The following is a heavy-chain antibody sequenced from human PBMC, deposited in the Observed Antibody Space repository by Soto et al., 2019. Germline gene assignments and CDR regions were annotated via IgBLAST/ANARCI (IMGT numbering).Heavy chain of an antibody. CDR2: ISGSGYST. CDR3: AKSRGDRWTTYYFAY. J-gene: IGHJ4*02. Sequence: EVQLLESGGGLVQPGGSLKLSCAASGFTFSSNSMSWVRQAPGKGLEWVSGISGSGYSTYYANSVKGRFTTSRDNSKSTLYLQMNSRRAEDTVVYYCAKSRGDRWTTYYFAYWGQGTLVTVSS. D-gene: IGHD4-17*01. V-gene: IGHV3-23*01. CDR1: GFTFSSNS.